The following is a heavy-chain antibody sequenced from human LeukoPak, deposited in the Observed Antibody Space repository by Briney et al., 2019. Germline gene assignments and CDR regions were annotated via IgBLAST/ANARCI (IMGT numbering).Heavy chain of an antibody. Sequence: GGSLRLSCAAPGIPFSSFGMHWLRQAPGKGLEWVAFIWCDGSNKYYADSVKGRFTISRDNSKNTLYLQMNSLTAEDTAVYYCARDGTVTAGPFDPWGGGTLVTVSS. CDR2: IWCDGSNK. D-gene: IGHD4-17*01. J-gene: IGHJ5*02. CDR1: GIPFSSFG. V-gene: IGHV3-33*01. CDR3: ARDGTVTAGPFDP.